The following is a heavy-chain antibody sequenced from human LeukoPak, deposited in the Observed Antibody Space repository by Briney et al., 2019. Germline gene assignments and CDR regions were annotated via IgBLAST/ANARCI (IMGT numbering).Heavy chain of an antibody. CDR2: IYYSGST. J-gene: IGHJ4*02. D-gene: IGHD4-23*01. V-gene: IGHV4-39*01. Sequence: SETLSLTCTVSGGSISSSSYYWGWIRQPPGKGLEWIGSIYYSGSTYYNPSLKSRVTISVDTSKNQFSLKLSSVTAADTAVYYCARQMGATATVVRLDYWGQGTLVTVSS. CDR3: ARQMGATATVVRLDY. CDR1: GGSISSSSYY.